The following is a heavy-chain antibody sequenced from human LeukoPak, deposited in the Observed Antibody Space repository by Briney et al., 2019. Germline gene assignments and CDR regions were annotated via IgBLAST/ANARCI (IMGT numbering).Heavy chain of an antibody. Sequence: PSETLSLTCTVSGGSISSSSYYWGWIRQPPGKGLEWIGSIYYSGSTYYNPSLKSRVTISVDTSKNQFSLKLSSVTAADTAVYYCARVRRYSGYVQYYYYMDVWGKGTTVTVSS. D-gene: IGHD5-12*01. CDR3: ARVRRYSGYVQYYYYMDV. CDR2: IYYSGST. J-gene: IGHJ6*03. CDR1: GGSISSSSYY. V-gene: IGHV4-39*07.